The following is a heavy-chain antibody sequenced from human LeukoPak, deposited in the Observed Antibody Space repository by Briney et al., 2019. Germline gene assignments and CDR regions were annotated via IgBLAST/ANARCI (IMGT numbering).Heavy chain of an antibody. J-gene: IGHJ4*02. CDR1: GYTFTGYY. V-gene: IGHV1-2*06. CDR2: INPNNGDT. D-gene: IGHD5-24*01. Sequence: ASVKVSCKASGYTFTGYYLHWVRQAPGQGLEWMGRINPNNGDTNYAHKFQVRVTMTRDTSITTAYMELSRLRSDDTAVYYCARRENDCWGQGTLVTVSS. CDR3: ARRENDC.